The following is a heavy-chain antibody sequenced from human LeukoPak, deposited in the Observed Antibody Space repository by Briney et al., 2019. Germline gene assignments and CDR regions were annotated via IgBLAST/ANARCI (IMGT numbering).Heavy chain of an antibody. D-gene: IGHD1-26*01. CDR3: ARVTLGYFDY. Sequence: PGGSLRLSCAASGFTFSSYAMHWVRQAPGKGLEWVAGISYDGSNKYYADSVKGRFTISRDNSKNTLYLQMNSLRAEDTAVYYCARVTLGYFDYWGQGTLVTVSS. CDR2: ISYDGSNK. J-gene: IGHJ4*02. CDR1: GFTFSSYA. V-gene: IGHV3-30*04.